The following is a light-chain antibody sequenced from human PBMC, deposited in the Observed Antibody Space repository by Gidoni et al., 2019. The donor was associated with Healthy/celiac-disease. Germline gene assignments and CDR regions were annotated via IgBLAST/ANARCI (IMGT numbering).Light chain of an antibody. CDR3: QQYGSSPLFX. Sequence: DIVLTQSPGTLSLSPGERATLSCRASQSVSSSYLAWYQQKPGQAPRLLIYGASSRATGIPDRFSGSGSGTDFTLTISRLEPEDFAVYYCQQYGSSPLFXFXPGTXVDIK. CDR2: GAS. CDR1: QSVSSSY. J-gene: IGKJ3*01. V-gene: IGKV3-20*01.